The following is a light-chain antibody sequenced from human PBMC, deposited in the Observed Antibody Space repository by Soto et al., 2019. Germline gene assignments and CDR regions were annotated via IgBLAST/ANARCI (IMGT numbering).Light chain of an antibody. Sequence: DIQMTQSPSSLSAFVGDRVTITCQASQDIDVYLNWYQQKPGKAPELLIYDASELNTGVPSRFSGSGSGTDFTFTISSLQPEDVATSYCQEYHYLLTFGGGTKVEI. CDR3: QEYHYLLT. CDR1: QDIDVY. CDR2: DAS. J-gene: IGKJ4*01. V-gene: IGKV1-33*01.